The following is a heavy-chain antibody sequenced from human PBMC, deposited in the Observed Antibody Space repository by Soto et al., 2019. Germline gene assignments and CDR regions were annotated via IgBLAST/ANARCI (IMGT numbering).Heavy chain of an antibody. D-gene: IGHD1-26*01. CDR1: GGSISSSSYY. CDR2: IYYSGST. V-gene: IGHV4-39*01. CDR3: ARRRRYSGSYLTNYFDY. J-gene: IGHJ4*02. Sequence: PSETLSLTCTVSGGSISSSSYYWGWIRQPPGKGLEWIGSIYYSGSTYYNPSLKSRVTISVDTSKNQFSLKLSSVTAADTAVYYFARRRRYSGSYLTNYFDYWGQGTLVTVSS.